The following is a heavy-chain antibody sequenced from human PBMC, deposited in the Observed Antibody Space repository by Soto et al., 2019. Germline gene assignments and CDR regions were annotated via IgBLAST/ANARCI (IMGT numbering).Heavy chain of an antibody. V-gene: IGHV1-46*03. D-gene: IGHD6-19*01. CDR2: INPSGDTT. CDR3: AGVRGIAVAGQYYFDY. CDR1: GYTFSIYY. J-gene: IGHJ4*02. Sequence: ASVKVSCKASGYTFSIYYMHWVRQAPGQGLEWMGIINPSGDTTTYAQKFQGRVTITRDTSASTAYMELSSLRSEDTAVYYCAGVRGIAVAGQYYFDYWGQGTLVTVSS.